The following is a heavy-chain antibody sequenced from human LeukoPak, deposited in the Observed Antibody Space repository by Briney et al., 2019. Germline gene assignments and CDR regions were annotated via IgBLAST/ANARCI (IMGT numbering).Heavy chain of an antibody. CDR1: GYSINSGYS. J-gene: IGHJ5*02. V-gene: IGHV4-38-2*01. D-gene: IGHD4-11*01. CDR2: IYHSGYA. Sequence: SETLSLTCAVSGYSINSGYSWTWLRQRPGKGLEWIGNIYHSGYAYYNPSLKSRATISLDASKNQFSLRLSSVTAADTAVYYCARNSSLTTLKGGWFDPWGRGTLVTVSS. CDR3: ARNSSLTTLKGGWFDP.